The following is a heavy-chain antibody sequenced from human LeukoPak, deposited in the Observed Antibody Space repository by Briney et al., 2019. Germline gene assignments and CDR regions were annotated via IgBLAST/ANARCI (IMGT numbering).Heavy chain of an antibody. J-gene: IGHJ6*03. CDR3: ARTARYYYGSGSYGYYYYYMDV. D-gene: IGHD3-10*01. CDR1: GGSISSYY. V-gene: IGHV4-4*07. Sequence: SETLSLTCTVSGGSISSYYWSWIRQPAGKGLEWIGRIYTSGSTNYNPSLKSRVTMSVDTSKNQFSLKLSSVTAADTAVYYCARTARYYYGSGSYGYYYYYMDVWGKGTTVTISS. CDR2: IYTSGST.